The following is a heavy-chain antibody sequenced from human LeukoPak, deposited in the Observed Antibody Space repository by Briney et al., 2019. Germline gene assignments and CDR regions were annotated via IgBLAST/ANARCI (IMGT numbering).Heavy chain of an antibody. CDR3: ASPFHESASGYFYGMDV. CDR2: IIPIFGTA. Sequence: ASVKVSCKASGGTFSSYAISWVRQAPGQGLEWMGGIIPIFGTANYAQKFQGRVTITADESTSTAYMELSSLRSEDTAVYYCASPFHESASGYFYGMDVWGQGTTVTVSS. CDR1: GGTFSSYA. J-gene: IGHJ6*02. D-gene: IGHD3-3*01. V-gene: IGHV1-69*13.